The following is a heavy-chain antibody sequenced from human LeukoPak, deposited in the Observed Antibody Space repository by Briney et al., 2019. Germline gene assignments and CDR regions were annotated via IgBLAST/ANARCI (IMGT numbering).Heavy chain of an antibody. D-gene: IGHD3-22*01. J-gene: IGHJ3*02. Sequence: GGSLRLSCAASGFTFSSYGMSWVRQAPGKGLEWVSAISGSGGSTYYADSVKGRFTISRDNSKNTLYLQIHSLRAEDTAMYYCARTSVRSGYYDAFDIWGQGTMVTVSS. V-gene: IGHV3-23*01. CDR1: GFTFSSYG. CDR2: ISGSGGST. CDR3: ARTSVRSGYYDAFDI.